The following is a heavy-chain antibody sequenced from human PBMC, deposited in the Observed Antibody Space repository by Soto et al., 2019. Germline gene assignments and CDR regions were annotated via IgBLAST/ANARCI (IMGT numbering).Heavy chain of an antibody. CDR3: AKGGYYSLFDI. V-gene: IGHV3-23*01. D-gene: IGHD3-16*01. J-gene: IGHJ3*02. CDR2: ISGSGGRT. Sequence: EMQLLESGGGLVQPGGSLRLSCVASGFPFSSYAMSWVRQTPGKGLEWVSGISGSGGRTYYADSVKGRFTISRDNSNNTLSLQMHILRVDDTAGYFCAKGGYYSLFDIWGQGTMVTVSA. CDR1: GFPFSSYA.